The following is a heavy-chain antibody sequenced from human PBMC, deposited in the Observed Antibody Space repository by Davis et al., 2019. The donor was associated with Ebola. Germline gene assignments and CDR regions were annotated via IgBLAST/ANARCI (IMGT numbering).Heavy chain of an antibody. V-gene: IGHV3-7*03. D-gene: IGHD6-25*01. CDR3: ARVVSGY. CDR2: IRKDGVQK. CDR1: GLTFSNFG. J-gene: IGHJ4*02. Sequence: PSETLSLTCATSGLTFSNFGMSWVRQAPGKGLEWVATIRKDGVQKFYVDSVKGRFIISRDNARNSLYLQMNSLKTEDTAVYYCARVVSGYWGQGTLVSVSS.